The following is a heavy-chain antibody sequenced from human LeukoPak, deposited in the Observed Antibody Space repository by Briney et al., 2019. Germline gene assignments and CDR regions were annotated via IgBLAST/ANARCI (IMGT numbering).Heavy chain of an antibody. J-gene: IGHJ4*02. CDR1: GYTLTELS. CDR2: FDPEDGET. D-gene: IGHD6-13*01. Sequence: VASVKVSCKVSGYTLTELSMHWVRQAPGKGLEWMGGFDPEDGETIYAQKFQGRVTMTEDTSTDTAYMELSSLRSEDTAVYYCATTIAAAGAFDYWGQGTLVTVSS. V-gene: IGHV1-24*01. CDR3: ATTIAAAGAFDY.